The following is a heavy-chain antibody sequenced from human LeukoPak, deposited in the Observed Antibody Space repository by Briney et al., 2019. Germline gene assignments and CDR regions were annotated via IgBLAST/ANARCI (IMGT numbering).Heavy chain of an antibody. Sequence: GGSLRLSCAASGFTFSSYGMHWVRQAPGKGLEWVAVISYDESNKYYADSVKGRFTISGDNSKNTLYLQMNSLRAEDTAVYYCAREGYDSSAAFDYWGQGTLVTVSS. CDR1: GFTFSSYG. D-gene: IGHD3-22*01. J-gene: IGHJ4*02. V-gene: IGHV3-30*03. CDR2: ISYDESNK. CDR3: AREGYDSSAAFDY.